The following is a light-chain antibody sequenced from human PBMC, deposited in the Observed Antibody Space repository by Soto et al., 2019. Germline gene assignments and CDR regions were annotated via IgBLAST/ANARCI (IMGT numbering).Light chain of an antibody. Sequence: DIVMTQSPLSLPVTPGEPASISCRSSQSLLHSNGYNYLDWYLQKPGQSPQLLIYLGSNRASGVPDTXSGSGSGTDFTLKISRVEAEDVGVYYCMQALQTPLTFGGGTKVEIK. J-gene: IGKJ4*01. CDR1: QSLLHSNGYNY. V-gene: IGKV2-28*01. CDR2: LGS. CDR3: MQALQTPLT.